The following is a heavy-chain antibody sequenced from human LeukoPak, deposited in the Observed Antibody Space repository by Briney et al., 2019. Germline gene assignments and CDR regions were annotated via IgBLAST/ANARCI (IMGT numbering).Heavy chain of an antibody. Sequence: GGPRRFSCAASGLTSNSYGMNGFRKAPGKGLKWVAVIWYDGGSIDYADSVKGRFTISRDNSKNTLYLQMNGLRVEDTAVYYCAGEPTSVGYYFDHWGQGTLVTVSS. CDR3: AGEPTSVGYYFDH. V-gene: IGHV3-33*01. D-gene: IGHD5/OR15-5a*01. CDR2: IWYDGGSI. J-gene: IGHJ4*02. CDR1: GLTSNSYG.